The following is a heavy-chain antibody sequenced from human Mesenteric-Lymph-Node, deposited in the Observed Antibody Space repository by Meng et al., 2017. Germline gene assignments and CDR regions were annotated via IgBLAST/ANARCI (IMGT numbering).Heavy chain of an antibody. CDR1: GFTFSTYC. Sequence: GESLKISCAASGFTFSTYCVRWVRQAPGKGLEWVSSISSSSSYIYYADSVKGRFTISRDNAKNSLYLQMNSLRAEDTAVYYCEGRGDYGGDYFDYWGQGTLVTVSS. J-gene: IGHJ4*02. D-gene: IGHD4-17*01. CDR2: ISSSSSYI. CDR3: EGRGDYGGDYFDY. V-gene: IGHV3-21*01.